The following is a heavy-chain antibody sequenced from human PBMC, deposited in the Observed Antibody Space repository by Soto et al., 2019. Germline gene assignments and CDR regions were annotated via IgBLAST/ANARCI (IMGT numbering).Heavy chain of an antibody. CDR3: ARDQKNYYGSGSYYIDDAFDI. J-gene: IGHJ3*02. Sequence: GGSLRLSCAASGFTFSSYSMNWVRQAPGKGLEWVSSISSSSSYIYYADSVKGRFTISRDNAKNSLYLQMNSLRAEDTAVYYCARDQKNYYGSGSYYIDDAFDIWGQGTMVTVSS. CDR1: GFTFSSYS. D-gene: IGHD3-10*01. V-gene: IGHV3-21*01. CDR2: ISSSSSYI.